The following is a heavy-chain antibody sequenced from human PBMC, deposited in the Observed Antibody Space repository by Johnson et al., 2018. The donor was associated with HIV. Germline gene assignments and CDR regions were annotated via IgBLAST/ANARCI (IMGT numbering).Heavy chain of an antibody. V-gene: IGHV3-7*05. CDR1: GFTFSTSW. J-gene: IGHJ3*02. CDR3: VRGGAVAPSSGFDS. D-gene: IGHD6-19*01. Sequence: VTLVESGGGLVQPGGSLRLSCAASGFTFSTSWMSWVRQAPGKGLGWVANINQDGVEKYYVDSVKGRFTISRDNATNSLFLQMNIVRDEDTAVYYCVRGGAVAPSSGFDSCGQGTKVTVSS. CDR2: INQDGVEK.